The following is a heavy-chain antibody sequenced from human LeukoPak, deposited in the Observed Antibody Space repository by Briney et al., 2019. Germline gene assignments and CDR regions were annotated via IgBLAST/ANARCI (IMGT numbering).Heavy chain of an antibody. J-gene: IGHJ5*02. CDR1: GYTFTSYD. D-gene: IGHD3-16*01. CDR2: MNPNSGNT. V-gene: IGHV1-8*01. CDR3: ARVFADPNWFDP. Sequence: ASVKVSCKASGYTFTSYDINWVRQATGQGLEWMGWMNPNSGNTGYAQKFQGRVTMTRNTFISTAYMGLSSLRSEDTAVYYCARVFADPNWFDPWGQGTLVTLSS.